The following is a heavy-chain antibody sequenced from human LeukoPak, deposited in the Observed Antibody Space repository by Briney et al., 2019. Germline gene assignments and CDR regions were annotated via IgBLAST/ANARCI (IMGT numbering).Heavy chain of an antibody. CDR3: ARGRSITAAGLFDY. CDR2: IYSGEII. CDR1: GFTVTSSY. V-gene: IGHV3-53*01. D-gene: IGHD6-13*01. J-gene: IGHJ4*02. Sequence: GGSLRLSCAASGFTVTSSYMNWVRQAPGKGLEWVSVIYSGEIINYADSVKGRFTISRDNSKNTLYLQMNSLRAEDTAVYYCARGRSITAAGLFDYWGQGTLVTVSS.